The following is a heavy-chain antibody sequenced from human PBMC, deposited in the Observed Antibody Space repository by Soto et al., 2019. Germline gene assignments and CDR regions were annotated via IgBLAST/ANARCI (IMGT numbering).Heavy chain of an antibody. V-gene: IGHV4-30-4*01. CDR3: ARDRYDGSGSFDY. CDR1: GGSISSGDFY. CDR2: IFYSGST. J-gene: IGHJ4*02. Sequence: QVQLQESGPGLVKPSQTLSLTCTVSGGSISSGDFYWSWIRQPPGKGLEWIGYIFYSGSTYYNPSLKSRVTISVDTSKSQFSLQLSSVTAADTAVYYCARDRYDGSGSFDYWGQGTLVTVSS. D-gene: IGHD3-10*01.